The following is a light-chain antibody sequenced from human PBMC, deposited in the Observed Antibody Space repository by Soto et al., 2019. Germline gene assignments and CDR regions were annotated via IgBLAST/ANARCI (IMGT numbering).Light chain of an antibody. J-gene: IGKJ1*01. CDR2: GAY. Sequence: TVMTQSPVTLSVSLGERATLSCRASQNVATNMAWYQQKPGQPPRLLVYGAYIRAPGVPARFSGSGSETQFTRPITGLQSDDFAMYYCHQYNTGLRTFGRGTRVEV. CDR1: QNVATN. V-gene: IGKV3-15*01. CDR3: HQYNTGLRT.